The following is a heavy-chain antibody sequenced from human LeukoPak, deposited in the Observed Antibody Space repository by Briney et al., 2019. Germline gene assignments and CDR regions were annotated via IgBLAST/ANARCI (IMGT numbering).Heavy chain of an antibody. V-gene: IGHV4-30-2*01. Sequence: SETLSLTCTVSGGSISSGGYYWSWIRQPPGKGLEWIGYIYHSGSTYYNPSLKSRVTISVDRSKNQFSLKLSSVTAADTAVYYRARDSDSSSSGYWGQGTLVTVSS. CDR1: GGSISSGGYY. CDR2: IYHSGST. CDR3: ARDSDSSSSGY. J-gene: IGHJ4*02. D-gene: IGHD6-6*01.